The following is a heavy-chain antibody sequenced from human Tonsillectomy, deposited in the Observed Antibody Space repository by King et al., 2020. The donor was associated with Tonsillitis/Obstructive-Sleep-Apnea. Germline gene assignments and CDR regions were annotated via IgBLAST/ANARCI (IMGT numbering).Heavy chain of an antibody. Sequence: VQLVESGGGVVQPGRSLRLSCAVSGFTFSSYGMHWVRQAPGKGLEWVAVIWYDGNNKYYADSVKGRFIISRDNSKNTLYLQMNSLRVEDTAVYYCARDPQYSGTYYGYYYYYGMDVWGQGTSVTVSS. J-gene: IGHJ6*02. CDR1: GFTFSSYG. D-gene: IGHD1-26*01. V-gene: IGHV3-33*01. CDR2: IWYDGNNK. CDR3: ARDPQYSGTYYGYYYYYGMDV.